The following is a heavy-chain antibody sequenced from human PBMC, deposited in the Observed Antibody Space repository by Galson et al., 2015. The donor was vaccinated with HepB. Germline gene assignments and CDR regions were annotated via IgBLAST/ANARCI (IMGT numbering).Heavy chain of an antibody. V-gene: IGHV1-8*01. J-gene: IGHJ5*02. CDR3: ARAVKGGYYDSSGYSDSWFDP. D-gene: IGHD3-22*01. CDR1: GYTFTSYD. Sequence: SVKVSCKASGYTFTSYDINWVRQATGQGLEWMGWMNPNSGNTGYAQKFQGRVTMTRNTSISTAYMELSSLRSEDTAVYYCARAVKGGYYDSSGYSDSWFDPWGQGTLVTVSS. CDR2: MNPNSGNT.